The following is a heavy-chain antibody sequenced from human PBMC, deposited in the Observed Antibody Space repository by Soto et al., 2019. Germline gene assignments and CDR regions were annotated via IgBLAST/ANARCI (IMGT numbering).Heavy chain of an antibody. V-gene: IGHV3-33*01. Sequence: QVQLVESGGGVVQPGRSLRLSCAASGLTFSNYGMNWVRQAPGKGLEWVAVIWFDENNKYYTDSVKGRFTISRDNSKNTLYLQMNNLRAEDTAVYYCAGGSSNWYHEYWGQGTLVTVSS. J-gene: IGHJ4*02. CDR2: IWFDENNK. CDR3: AGGSSNWYHEY. D-gene: IGHD6-13*01. CDR1: GLTFSNYG.